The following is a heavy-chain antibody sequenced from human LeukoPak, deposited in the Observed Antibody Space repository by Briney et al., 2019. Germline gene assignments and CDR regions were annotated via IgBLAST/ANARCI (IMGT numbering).Heavy chain of an antibody. Sequence: GGSLRLSCAASGFTFSSYSMNWVRQAPGKGLEWVSSISSSSSYIYYADSVKGRFTISRDNAKNSLYLQMNSPRAEDTAVYYCARDRLVGALRGAFDIWGQGTMVTVSS. CDR2: ISSSSSYI. J-gene: IGHJ3*02. D-gene: IGHD1-26*01. V-gene: IGHV3-21*01. CDR1: GFTFSSYS. CDR3: ARDRLVGALRGAFDI.